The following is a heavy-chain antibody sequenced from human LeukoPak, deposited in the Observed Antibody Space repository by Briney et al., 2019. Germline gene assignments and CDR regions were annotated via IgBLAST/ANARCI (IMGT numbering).Heavy chain of an antibody. D-gene: IGHD3-3*01. CDR3: ARVHLRYDFWSGYYLQSTFDY. J-gene: IGHJ4*02. Sequence: ESSETLSLTCTVSGGSISSYYWSWIRQPPGKGLEWIGEINHSGSTNYNPSLKSRVTISVDTSKNQFSLKLSSVTAADTAVYYCARVHLRYDFWSGYYLQSTFDYWGQGTLVTVSS. V-gene: IGHV4-34*01. CDR2: INHSGST. CDR1: GGSISSYY.